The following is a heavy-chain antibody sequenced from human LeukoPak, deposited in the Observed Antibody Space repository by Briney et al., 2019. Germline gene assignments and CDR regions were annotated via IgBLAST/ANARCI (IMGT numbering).Heavy chain of an antibody. Sequence: GASVKLSFNSSGGTFSSYAISWVRHGPGQGLGLKGGIIPIFGTANYAQKFPGRVRITTDESTSTAYMELSSLRSEDTAVYYCARGGSYYNYYYYMDVWGKGTTVTVSS. V-gene: IGHV1-69*05. CDR1: GGTFSSYA. CDR2: IIPIFGTA. CDR3: ARGGSYYNYYYYMDV. D-gene: IGHD1-26*01. J-gene: IGHJ6*03.